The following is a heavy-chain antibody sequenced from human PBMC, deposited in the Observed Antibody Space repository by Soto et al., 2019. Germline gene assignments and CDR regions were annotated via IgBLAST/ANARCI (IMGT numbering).Heavy chain of an antibody. D-gene: IGHD5-18*01. CDR1: GGTFSIYT. J-gene: IGHJ4*02. CDR3: ARDHNYSYVVFFDY. Sequence: ASVKVSCKASGGTFSIYTISWVRQAPGQGLEWMGRIIPILGIANYAQNFQGRVTLTADTSPRPASLELSSFRSEDTAVYYCARDHNYSYVVFFDYWGQGTLVTVSS. CDR2: IIPILGIA. V-gene: IGHV1-69*04.